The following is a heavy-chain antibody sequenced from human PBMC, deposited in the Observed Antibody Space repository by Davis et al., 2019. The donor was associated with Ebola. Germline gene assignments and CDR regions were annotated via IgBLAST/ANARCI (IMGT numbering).Heavy chain of an antibody. CDR3: ARHVRELLFNWFDP. J-gene: IGHJ5*02. CDR2: IYYSGST. Sequence: MPSETLSLTCTVSGGSISTGEFYWSWIRQPPGKGLEWIGSIYYSGSTYYNPSLKSRVTISVDTSKNQFSLKLSSVTAADTAVYYCARHVRELLFNWFDPWGQGTLVTVSS. V-gene: IGHV4-39*01. D-gene: IGHD1-26*01. CDR1: GGSISTGEFY.